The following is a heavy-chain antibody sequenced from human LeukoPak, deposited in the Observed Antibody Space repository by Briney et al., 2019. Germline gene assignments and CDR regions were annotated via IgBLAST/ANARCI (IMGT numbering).Heavy chain of an antibody. D-gene: IGHD3-10*01. CDR2: ISGDGGST. Sequence: GGSLRLSCAASGFTFDDYAMHWVRQAPGKGLEWVSLISGDGGSTYYADSVKGRFTISRDNSKNSLYLQMNSLRTEDTASYYCAKDSQSTDMVRGPMGGYWGQGTLVTVSS. CDR1: GFTFDDYA. J-gene: IGHJ4*02. V-gene: IGHV3-43*02. CDR3: AKDSQSTDMVRGPMGGY.